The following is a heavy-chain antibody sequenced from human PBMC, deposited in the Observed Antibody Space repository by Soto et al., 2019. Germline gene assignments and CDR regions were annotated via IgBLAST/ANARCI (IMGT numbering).Heavy chain of an antibody. D-gene: IGHD2-21*02. CDR2: INGDGSDT. J-gene: IGHJ5*02. CDR1: GFDFSNYW. CDR3: ARSGGNYWFDP. V-gene: IGHV3-74*03. Sequence: GGSLRLSCGASGFDFSNYWMHWVRQAPGKGLVWVSRINGDGSDTKYADSVKGRFTISRDNARNTVYLQMNSLRADDTAVYYCARSGGNYWFDPWGQGTLVTVSS.